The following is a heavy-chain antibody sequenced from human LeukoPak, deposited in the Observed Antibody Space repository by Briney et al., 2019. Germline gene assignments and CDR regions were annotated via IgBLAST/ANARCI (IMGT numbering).Heavy chain of an antibody. CDR1: GGSVSSSNW. CDR2: IYHNGNT. J-gene: IGHJ4*02. V-gene: IGHV4-4*02. CDR3: VRDTPGGSYGDYDY. Sequence: SETLSLTCTISGGSVSSSNWWGWIRQPPGKVLEWIGEIYHNGNTGYNPSLKSRVTISVDKSKNQFSLSLTSVTAADTAVYYCVRDTPGGSYGDYDYWGQGTLVTVSS. D-gene: IGHD4-17*01.